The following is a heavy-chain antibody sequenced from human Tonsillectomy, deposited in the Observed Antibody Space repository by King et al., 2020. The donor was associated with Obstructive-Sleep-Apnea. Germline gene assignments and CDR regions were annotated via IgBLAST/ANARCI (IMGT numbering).Heavy chain of an antibody. V-gene: IGHV1-46*03. Sequence: VQLVESVAEVKKPGASVKVSCKASGYTFTIYYMHWALQAPGQGLEWMGIINPSGGSTSYAQKFQGRVTMTREPSTSTVYMELSSLGSEDTAVYYCARDVGDYWGQGTLVTVSS. CDR1: GYTFTIYY. J-gene: IGHJ4*02. CDR3: ARDVGDY. CDR2: INPSGGST.